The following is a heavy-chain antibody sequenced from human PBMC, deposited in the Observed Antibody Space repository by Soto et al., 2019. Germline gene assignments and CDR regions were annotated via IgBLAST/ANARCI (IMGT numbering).Heavy chain of an antibody. CDR2: IWFVVINK. CDR1: GFTFNTYG. Sequence: PGGSLRLSCTTSGFTFNTYGMHWVRQAPGKGLEWVLFIWFVVINKYYADSVKGRFTISRDNSRNTLYLQMNSLRAEDTALYYCARADCTGAYCYSWPFNYGVDVWGQGTTVTVSS. D-gene: IGHD2-15*01. J-gene: IGHJ6*02. V-gene: IGHV3-33*08. CDR3: ARADCTGAYCYSWPFNYGVDV.